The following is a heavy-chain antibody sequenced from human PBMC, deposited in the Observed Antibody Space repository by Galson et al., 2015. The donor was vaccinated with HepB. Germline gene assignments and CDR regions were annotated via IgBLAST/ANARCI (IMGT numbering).Heavy chain of an antibody. D-gene: IGHD1-1*01. Sequence: LSLTCTVSGASISGSYWSWIRQPPGKGLEWIGYIHYTGSTNYNPSLKSRVTISVDTSKNQFSLKLSSVTAADTAVYSCARNKIYNGASYYGMDVWGQGTTVTVSS. CDR1: GASISGSY. V-gene: IGHV4-59*01. J-gene: IGHJ6*02. CDR2: IHYTGST. CDR3: ARNKIYNGASYYGMDV.